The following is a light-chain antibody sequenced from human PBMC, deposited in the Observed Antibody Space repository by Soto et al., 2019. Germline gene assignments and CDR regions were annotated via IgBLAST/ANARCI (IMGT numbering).Light chain of an antibody. CDR2: EVS. V-gene: IGLV2-14*01. CDR1: SNDVGGYGY. CDR3: SSYLPSSLL. J-gene: IGLJ3*02. Sequence: QSALTQPASVSGSPGETITISCTGTSNDVGGYGYVSWYRQYAGKAPTLMVSEVSYRPSGVSDRFSGSKSGTTAFLTISGLQTEDEGHYYCSSYLPSSLLFGGGTKLTVL.